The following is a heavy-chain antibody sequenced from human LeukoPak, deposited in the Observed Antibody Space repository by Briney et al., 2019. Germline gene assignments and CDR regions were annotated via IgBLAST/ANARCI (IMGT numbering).Heavy chain of an antibody. D-gene: IGHD3-9*01. CDR1: GGTLSSYA. Sequence: SAKVSCKASGGTLSSYAISWVRQAPGQGLEWMGRIIPILGIANYAQKFQGRVTITADKSTSTAYMELSSLRSEDTAVYYCSLAPYYDILTGFDYWGQGTLVTVSS. CDR3: SLAPYYDILTGFDY. CDR2: IIPILGIA. V-gene: IGHV1-69*04. J-gene: IGHJ4*02.